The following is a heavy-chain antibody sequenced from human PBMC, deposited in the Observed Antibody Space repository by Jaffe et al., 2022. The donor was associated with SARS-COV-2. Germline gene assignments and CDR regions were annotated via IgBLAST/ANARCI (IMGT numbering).Heavy chain of an antibody. CDR1: GFTFSNYA. D-gene: IGHD2-2*01. V-gene: IGHV3-23*01. CDR3: AKDTLYSSTFTDY. J-gene: IGHJ4*02. Sequence: EVQLLESGGGLVQPGGSLRLSCVASGFTFSNYAMTWVRQAPGRGLEWVSMINDNDGRTNYADSLKGRFTISRDNSKNTLYLQMNNLRAEDTAVYYCAKDTLYSSTFTDYWGQGTLVTVSS. CDR2: INDNDGRT.